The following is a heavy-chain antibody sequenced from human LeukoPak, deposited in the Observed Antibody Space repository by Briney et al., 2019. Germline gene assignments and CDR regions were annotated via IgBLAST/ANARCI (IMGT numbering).Heavy chain of an antibody. J-gene: IGHJ4*02. CDR1: GYTFTIYD. D-gene: IGHD6-6*01. V-gene: IGHV1-8*01. CDR2: MNPNSGNT. CDR3: ARGVGIAARFDY. Sequence: ASVTVSFKASGYTFTIYDIHWVRQATGQGLEWMGWMNPNSGNTGYAQKFQGRVTMTRNTSISTAYMELSSLRSEDTAVYYCARGVGIAARFDYWGQGTLVTVSS.